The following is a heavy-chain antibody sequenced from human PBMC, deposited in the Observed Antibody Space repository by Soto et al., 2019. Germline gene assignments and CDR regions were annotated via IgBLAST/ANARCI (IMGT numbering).Heavy chain of an antibody. CDR2: VVVGSGNT. J-gene: IGHJ6*02. CDR3: AAGLYYDILTGRRANYYYGMDV. D-gene: IGHD3-9*01. Sequence: ASVKVSCKASGFTFTSSAVQWVRQARGQRLEWIGWVVVGSGNTNYAQKFQERVTITRDMSTSTAYMELSSLRSEDTAVYYCAAGLYYDILTGRRANYYYGMDVWGQGTTVTVSS. V-gene: IGHV1-58*01. CDR1: GFTFTSSA.